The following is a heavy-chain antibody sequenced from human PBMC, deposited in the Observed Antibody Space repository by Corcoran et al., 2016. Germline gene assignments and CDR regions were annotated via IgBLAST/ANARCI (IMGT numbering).Heavy chain of an antibody. Sequence: EVQLVQSGAEVKKPGESLKISCQGSGYSFTRSWLGWVRQMTGKGLEWMGIIYPGDSGINYSPSFPGQVTISADKCISTAYLQWSRLKASDTAKYYCAGHSGSRDTYYYYGMDVWGQGTTVTVSS. CDR2: IYPGDSGI. V-gene: IGHV5-51*01. CDR3: AGHSGSRDTYYYYGMDV. D-gene: IGHD1-26*01. CDR1: GYSFTRSW. J-gene: IGHJ6*02.